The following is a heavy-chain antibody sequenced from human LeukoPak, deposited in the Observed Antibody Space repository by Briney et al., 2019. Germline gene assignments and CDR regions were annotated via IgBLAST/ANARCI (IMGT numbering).Heavy chain of an antibody. J-gene: IGHJ1*01. Sequence: LGGSLKISGKASGYSFTTYWLGWVRQMPGKGLEWMGIIYPGHSDTRYSPSFQGQVTIPADKSIPTAYLHWSTRWASDTAMYYRATLRGRDAGEYSGYSQHWGQATLLTVSS. CDR2: IYPGHSDT. CDR1: GYSFTTYW. CDR3: ATLRGRDAGEYSGYSQH. V-gene: IGHV5-51*01. D-gene: IGHD5-24*01.